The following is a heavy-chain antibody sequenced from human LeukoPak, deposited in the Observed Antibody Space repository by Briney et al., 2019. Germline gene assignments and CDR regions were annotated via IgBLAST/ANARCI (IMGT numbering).Heavy chain of an antibody. CDR3: VLWPHMRYYYGSGSNHAFDN. Sequence: PWETLSLTRTGSGVSLSKYYGSWIPQPAGKGPEGIGGIYTSGSTNHKPSLKTRLTMSVDTSQDQFSLKLSSVTGADTAVYYCVLWPHMRYYYGSGSNHAFDNWGQGTMVTVSS. V-gene: IGHV4-4*07. CDR2: IYTSGST. J-gene: IGHJ3*02. CDR1: GVSLSKYY. D-gene: IGHD3-10*01.